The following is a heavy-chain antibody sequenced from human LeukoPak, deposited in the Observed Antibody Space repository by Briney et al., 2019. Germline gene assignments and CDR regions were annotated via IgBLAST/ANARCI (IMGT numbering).Heavy chain of an antibody. CDR2: ISGSGGST. J-gene: IGHJ4*02. Sequence: QPGGSLRLSCAASGFTFSSYAMSWVRQAPGKGLEWVSAISGSGGSTYYADSVKGRFSISRDNSKNTLYLQMNSLRAEDTAVYYCAKAELVGAAGAVGYWGQGTLVTVSS. CDR1: GFTFSSYA. V-gene: IGHV3-23*01. CDR3: AKAELVGAAGAVGY. D-gene: IGHD2-15*01.